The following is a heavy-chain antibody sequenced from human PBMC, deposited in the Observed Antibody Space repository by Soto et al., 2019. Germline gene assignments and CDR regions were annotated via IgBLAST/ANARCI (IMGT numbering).Heavy chain of an antibody. Sequence: PGESLKISCKGSGYIFTSYWMNCVRHMPGKGPEWVGRIDPSDSYTKYSPSLQGHATMSVDKSISTAYLQWSSLKASDTATYYCARRYCSNKNCDEAMDVWGQGTTVTVSS. J-gene: IGHJ6*02. CDR1: GYIFTSYW. CDR2: IDPSDSYT. V-gene: IGHV5-10-1*01. CDR3: ARRYCSNKNCDEAMDV. D-gene: IGHD2-2*01.